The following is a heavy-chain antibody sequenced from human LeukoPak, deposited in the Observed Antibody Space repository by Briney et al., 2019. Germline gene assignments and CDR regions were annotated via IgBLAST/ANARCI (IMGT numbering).Heavy chain of an antibody. CDR1: GYTFTNYY. CDR3: AREEEGGTFDY. D-gene: IGHD3-16*01. Sequence: ASVTVSFTASGYTFTNYYMHWVRQAPGQGLEWMGIIRHSGGTIYAQKFQGRVAMTGDTSTSTVYMELSSLRSEDTALYYCAREEEGGTFDYWGQGTLVTVSS. CDR2: IRHSGGT. V-gene: IGHV1-46*01. J-gene: IGHJ4*01.